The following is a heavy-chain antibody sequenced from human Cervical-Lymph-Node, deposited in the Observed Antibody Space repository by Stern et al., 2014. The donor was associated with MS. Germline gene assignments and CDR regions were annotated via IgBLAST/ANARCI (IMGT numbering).Heavy chain of an antibody. D-gene: IGHD3-16*01. CDR3: AREVGSLSMDV. Sequence: VQLEESGAEVKKPGSSVKVSCKASGDTFTTYAISWVRQAPGQGLEWMGGITPVFGMADYAEQFQARVTITGDRSTSTAYSELRSLRFEDTAVYYCAREVGSLSMDVWGQGTTVTVSS. CDR1: GDTFTTYA. V-gene: IGHV1-69*17. CDR2: ITPVFGMA. J-gene: IGHJ6*02.